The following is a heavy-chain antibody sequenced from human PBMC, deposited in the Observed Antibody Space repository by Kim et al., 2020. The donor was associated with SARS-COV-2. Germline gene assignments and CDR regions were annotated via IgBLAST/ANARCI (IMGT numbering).Heavy chain of an antibody. CDR2: IYYSGST. J-gene: IGHJ4*02. V-gene: IGHV4-39*07. CDR1: GDSIISSNYY. CDR3: ARDYNFNTTFDL. Sequence: SETLSLTCTVSGDSIISSNYYWGWIRQPPGKGLEWIGTIYYSGSTYYNPSLKSRVTMSVDTSKNQFSLKLSSVTAADTAVYYCARDYNFNTTFDLWAQGT. D-gene: IGHD3-3*01.